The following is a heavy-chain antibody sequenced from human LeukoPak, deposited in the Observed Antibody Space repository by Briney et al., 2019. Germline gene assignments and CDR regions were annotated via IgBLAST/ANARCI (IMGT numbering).Heavy chain of an antibody. D-gene: IGHD5-24*01. CDR2: IYYSGST. V-gene: IGHV4-30-2*01. Sequence: SQTLSLTCTVSGGSISSTDYYWSWIRQPPGKGLEWIGYIYYSGSTAYNPSLKSRVTISVDRSKNQFSLKLSSVTAADTAVYYCARDRDGYNSPVFDYWGQGTLVTVSS. J-gene: IGHJ4*02. CDR1: GGSISSTDYY. CDR3: ARDRDGYNSPVFDY.